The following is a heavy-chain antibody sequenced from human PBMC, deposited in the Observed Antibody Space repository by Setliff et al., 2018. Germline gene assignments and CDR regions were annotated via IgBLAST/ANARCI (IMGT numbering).Heavy chain of an antibody. J-gene: IGHJ4*02. CDR3: ARDRGSGSYFLRYFDY. CDR1: GFTFSSYS. D-gene: IGHD1-26*01. V-gene: IGHV3-48*01. CDR2: ISSSSSTI. Sequence: GGSLRLSCAASGFTFSSYSMNWVRQAPGKGLEWVSYISSSSSTIYYADSVKGRFTISRDNAKNSLYLQMNSLRAEDTAVYYCARDRGSGSYFLRYFDYWGQGTLVPVSS.